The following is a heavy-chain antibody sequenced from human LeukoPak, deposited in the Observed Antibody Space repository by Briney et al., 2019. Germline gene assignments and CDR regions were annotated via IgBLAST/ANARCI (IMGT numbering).Heavy chain of an antibody. D-gene: IGHD3-10*01. J-gene: IGHJ4*02. Sequence: PGGSLRLSCAASGFTFSSYAMSWVRQAPGKRLEWVSAISGSGGSTYYADSVKGRFTISRDNSKNTLYLQMNSLRAEDTAVYYCAKQRTYMVRGAAFDYWGQGTLVTVSS. CDR2: ISGSGGST. V-gene: IGHV3-23*01. CDR1: GFTFSSYA. CDR3: AKQRTYMVRGAAFDY.